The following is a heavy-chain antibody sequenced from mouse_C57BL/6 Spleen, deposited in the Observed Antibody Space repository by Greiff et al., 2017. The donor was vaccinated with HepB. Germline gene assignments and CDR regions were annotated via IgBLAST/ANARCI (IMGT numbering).Heavy chain of an antibody. Sequence: QVQLQQPGAELVMPGASVKLSCKASGYTFTSYWMHWVKQRPGQGLEWIGEIDPSDSYTNYNQKFKDKATLTVDKSSSTAYMQLSSLTSEDSAVYYCARGSSYLAYWGQGTLVTVSA. J-gene: IGHJ3*01. CDR2: IDPSDSYT. CDR3: ARGSSYLAY. V-gene: IGHV1-69*01. CDR1: GYTFTSYW. D-gene: IGHD1-1*01.